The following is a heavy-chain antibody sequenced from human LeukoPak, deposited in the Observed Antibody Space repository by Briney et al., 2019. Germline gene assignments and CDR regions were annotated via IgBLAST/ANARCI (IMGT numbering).Heavy chain of an antibody. D-gene: IGHD3-22*01. Sequence: GGSLRLSCAAPGFTFSSYAMSWVRQAPGKGLEWVSAISGSGGSTYYADSVKGRFTISRDNSKNTLYLQMNSLRAEDTAVYYCAKVGRRYYDSSGYYYFDYWGQGTLVTVSS. CDR3: AKVGRRYYDSSGYYYFDY. CDR1: GFTFSSYA. J-gene: IGHJ4*02. CDR2: ISGSGGST. V-gene: IGHV3-23*01.